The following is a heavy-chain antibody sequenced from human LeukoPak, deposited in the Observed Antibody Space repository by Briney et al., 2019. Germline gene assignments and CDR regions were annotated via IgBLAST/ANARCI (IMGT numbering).Heavy chain of an antibody. V-gene: IGHV4-34*01. D-gene: IGHD2-2*01. Sequence: SETLPLTCAVYGGSFSGYYWSWIRQPPGKGLEWIGEINHSGSTNYNPSLKSRVTISVDTSKNQFSLKLSSVTAADTAVYYCASLGYCSSTSCTNTGFDYWGQGTLVTVSS. CDR3: ASLGYCSSTSCTNTGFDY. CDR2: INHSGST. J-gene: IGHJ4*02. CDR1: GGSFSGYY.